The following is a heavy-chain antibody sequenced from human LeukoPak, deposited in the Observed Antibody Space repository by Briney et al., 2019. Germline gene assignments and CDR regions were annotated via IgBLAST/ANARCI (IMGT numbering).Heavy chain of an antibody. V-gene: IGHV3-21*04. J-gene: IGHJ5*02. D-gene: IGHD3-10*01. CDR3: AKDRGASIYSWFDP. CDR1: GFSFSSYS. Sequence: GGSLRLSCAASGFSFSSYSMNWVRQAPGKGLEWVSSISSSSSYIYYGDSVKGRFTISRDNSKNTLYLQMNSLRAEDTAVYYCAKDRGASIYSWFDPWGQGTLVTVSS. CDR2: ISSSSSYI.